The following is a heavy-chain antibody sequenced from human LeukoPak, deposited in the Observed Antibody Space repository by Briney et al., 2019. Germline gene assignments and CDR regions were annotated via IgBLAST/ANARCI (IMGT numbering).Heavy chain of an antibody. CDR2: ISYDGSNK. CDR3: ARPIIPAYSSGWYY. V-gene: IGHV3-30-3*01. Sequence: GRSLRLSCAASGFTFSNYAMHWVRQAPGKGLEWVAVISYDGSNKYYADSVKGRFTISRDNSKNTLYLQMNSLRAEDTAVYYCARPIIPAYSSGWYYWGQGALVTVSS. J-gene: IGHJ4*02. CDR1: GFTFSNYA. D-gene: IGHD6-19*01.